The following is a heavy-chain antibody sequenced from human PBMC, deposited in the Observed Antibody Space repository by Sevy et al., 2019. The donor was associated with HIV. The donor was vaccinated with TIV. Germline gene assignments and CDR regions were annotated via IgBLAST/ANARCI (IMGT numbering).Heavy chain of an antibody. V-gene: IGHV4-4*07. CDR1: GGSISSYY. CDR2: IYTSGST. Sequence: SETLSLTCTVSGGSISSYYWSWIRQPAGKGLELIGRIYTSGSTNYNPSLKSRVTMSVDTSKNQFSLKLSSVTAADTAVYYCARDLVVVAATHYYYYCGMDVWGQGTTVTVSS. D-gene: IGHD2-15*01. J-gene: IGHJ6*02. CDR3: ARDLVVVAATHYYYYCGMDV.